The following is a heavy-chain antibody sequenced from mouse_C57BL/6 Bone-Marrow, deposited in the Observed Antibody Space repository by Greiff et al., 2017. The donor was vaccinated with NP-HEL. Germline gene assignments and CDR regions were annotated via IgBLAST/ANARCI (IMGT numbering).Heavy chain of an antibody. CDR3: ARGRGTGTYFDY. D-gene: IGHD4-1*01. Sequence: QVQLQQPGAELVKPGASVKLSCKASGYTFTSYWMHWVKQRPGQGLEWIGMIHPNSGSTNYNEKFKSKAKLTVDKSSSTAYMQLSSLTSEDSAVDYCARGRGTGTYFDYWGQGTTLTVSS. V-gene: IGHV1-64*01. CDR2: IHPNSGST. J-gene: IGHJ2*01. CDR1: GYTFTSYW.